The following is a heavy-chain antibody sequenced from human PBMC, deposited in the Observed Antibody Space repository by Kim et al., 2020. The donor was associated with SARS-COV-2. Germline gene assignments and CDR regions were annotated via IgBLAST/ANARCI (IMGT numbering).Heavy chain of an antibody. Sequence: SGPTLVNPTQTLTLTCTFSGFSLSTSGMCVSWIRQPPGKALEWLALIDWDDDKYYSTSLNTRLTISKDTSKNQVVLTMTNMDPVDTATYYCARMSTRLTGDTPYAFDIWGQGTMVTVSS. CDR3: ARMSTRLTGDTPYAFDI. CDR2: IDWDDDK. D-gene: IGHD7-27*01. V-gene: IGHV2-70*01. CDR1: GFSLSTSGMC. J-gene: IGHJ3*02.